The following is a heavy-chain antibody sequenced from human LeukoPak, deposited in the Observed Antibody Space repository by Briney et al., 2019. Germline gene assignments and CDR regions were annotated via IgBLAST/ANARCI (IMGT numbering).Heavy chain of an antibody. J-gene: IGHJ4*02. V-gene: IGHV1-2*02. CDR1: GYTFTGNY. CDR2: INPNSGGT. Sequence: GASVKVSCKASGYTFTGNYMHWVRQAPGQGLELMGWINPNSGGTNYAQKFQGRVTMTRDTSISTAYMELSRLRSDDTAVYYCARDDATIFGVINYYFDYWGQGTLVTVSS. D-gene: IGHD3-3*01. CDR3: ARDDATIFGVINYYFDY.